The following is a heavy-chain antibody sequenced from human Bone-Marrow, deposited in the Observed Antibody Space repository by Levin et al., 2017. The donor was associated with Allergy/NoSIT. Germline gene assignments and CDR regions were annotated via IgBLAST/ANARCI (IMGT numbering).Heavy chain of an antibody. CDR2: IGSDSTYI. D-gene: IGHD6-19*01. J-gene: IGHJ4*02. CDR3: ARDLSSQGFDY. CDR1: GITFNIYS. Sequence: LSLTCAASGITFNIYSMDWVRQAPGKGLEWVSSIGSDSTYIYYADSVKGRFTISRDNAKNSVFLQMNSLRAEDTAVYYCARDLSSQGFDYWGQGTLVTVSS. V-gene: IGHV3-21*01.